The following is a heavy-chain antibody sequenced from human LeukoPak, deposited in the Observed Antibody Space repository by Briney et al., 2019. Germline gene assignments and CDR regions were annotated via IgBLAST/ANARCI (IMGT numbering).Heavy chain of an antibody. CDR3: VGELLTAAGTIGAFDI. CDR1: GFTFSTYG. D-gene: IGHD6-13*01. J-gene: IGHJ3*02. CDR2: IWPNGSNK. V-gene: IGHV3-33*01. Sequence: GGSLRLSCAASGFTFSTYGMHWVRQAPGKGLEWLAVIWPNGSNKYHADSVKGRFTISRDNSKSTLFLQMSSLAAEDTAVYYCVGELLTAAGTIGAFDIWGRGTMVTVSS.